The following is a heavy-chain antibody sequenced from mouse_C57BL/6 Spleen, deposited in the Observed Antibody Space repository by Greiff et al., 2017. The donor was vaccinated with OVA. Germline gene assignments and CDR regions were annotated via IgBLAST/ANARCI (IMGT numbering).Heavy chain of an antibody. CDR1: GFTFSDYY. CDR2: INYDGSST. V-gene: IGHV5-16*01. CDR3: AREGDYYGSYWYFDV. Sequence: EVKLMESEGGLVQPGSSMKLSCTASGFTFSDYYLAWVRQVPEKGLEWVANINYDGSSTYYLDSLKSRFIISRDNAKNILYLQMSSLKSEDTATYYCAREGDYYGSYWYFDVWGTGTTVTVSS. J-gene: IGHJ1*03. D-gene: IGHD1-1*01.